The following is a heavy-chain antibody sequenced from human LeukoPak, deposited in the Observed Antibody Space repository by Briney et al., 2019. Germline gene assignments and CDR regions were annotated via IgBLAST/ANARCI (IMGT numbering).Heavy chain of an antibody. CDR2: IYYSGST. Sequence: PSETLSLTCTVSGGSISSYYWSWIRRPPGKGLEWIGYIYYSGSTNYNPSLKSRVTISVDTSKNQFSLKLSSVTAADTAVYYCARGATPTVVTPLGHAFDIRGQGTMVTVCS. CDR1: GGSISSYY. CDR3: ARGATPTVVTPLGHAFDI. V-gene: IGHV4-59*01. J-gene: IGHJ3*02. D-gene: IGHD4-23*01.